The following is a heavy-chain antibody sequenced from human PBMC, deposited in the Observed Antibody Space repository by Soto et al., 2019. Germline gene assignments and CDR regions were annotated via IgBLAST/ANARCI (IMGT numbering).Heavy chain of an antibody. CDR2: ISAYNGNT. CDR1: GYTFTSYG. J-gene: IGHJ6*03. CDR3: ARNQPLRIFGVVIPNYYYYYMDV. V-gene: IGHV1-18*01. Sequence: ASVKVSCKASGYTFTSYGISWVRQAPGQGLEWMGWISAYNGNTNYAQKLQGRVTMTTDTSTSTAYMELRSLRSDDTAVYYCARNQPLRIFGVVIPNYYYYYMDVWGKGTTVTVSS. D-gene: IGHD3-3*01.